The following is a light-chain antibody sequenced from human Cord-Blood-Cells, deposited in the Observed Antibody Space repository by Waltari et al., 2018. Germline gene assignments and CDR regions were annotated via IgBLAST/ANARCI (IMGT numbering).Light chain of an antibody. CDR3: SSYTSSSTLAYV. V-gene: IGLV2-14*01. CDR1: SSDVGGYNY. CDR2: EVS. Sequence: QSALTQPASVSGSPGQSITISCTGTSSDVGGYNYVSWYQPHPGKAPKLMIYEVSNRPSGVSNRFSGSKSGNTASLTISGLQAEDGADYYCSSYTSSSTLAYVFGTGTKVTVL. J-gene: IGLJ1*01.